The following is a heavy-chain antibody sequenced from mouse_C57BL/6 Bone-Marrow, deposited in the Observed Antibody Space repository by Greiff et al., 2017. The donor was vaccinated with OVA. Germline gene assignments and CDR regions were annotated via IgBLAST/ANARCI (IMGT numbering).Heavy chain of an antibody. V-gene: IGHV1-81*01. CDR2: IYPRSGNT. J-gene: IGHJ4*01. D-gene: IGHD2-2*01. CDR1: GYTFTSYG. CDR3: AREGGYIYAMDD. Sequence: QVQLQQSGAELARPGASVKLSCKASGYTFTSYGISWVKQRTGQGLEWIGEIYPRSGNTYYNEKFKGKATLTADKSSSTAYMELSSLTSEDSAVYFCAREGGYIYAMDDWGKGTSVTVSS.